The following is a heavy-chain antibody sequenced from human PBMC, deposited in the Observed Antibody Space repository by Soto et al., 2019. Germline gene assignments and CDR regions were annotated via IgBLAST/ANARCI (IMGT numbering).Heavy chain of an antibody. D-gene: IGHD2-15*01. V-gene: IGHV1-69*04. Sequence: GASVKVSCKASGGTFSSYTISWVRQAPGQGLEWMGRIIPILGIANYAQKFQGRVTITADKSTSTAYMELSSLRSEDTAVYYCARDLGTMGYCSGGSCYRWAWFDPWGQGTLVTVSS. CDR1: GGTFSSYT. J-gene: IGHJ5*02. CDR2: IIPILGIA. CDR3: ARDLGTMGYCSGGSCYRWAWFDP.